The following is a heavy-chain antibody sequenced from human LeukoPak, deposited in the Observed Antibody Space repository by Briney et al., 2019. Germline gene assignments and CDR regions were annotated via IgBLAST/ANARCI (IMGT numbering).Heavy chain of an antibody. J-gene: IGHJ6*02. CDR1: GGSISSSSYY. CDR3: ARDTYYYDSSGYYTLYYYYGMDV. Sequence: SETLSLTCTVSGGSISSSSYYWGWIRQPPGKGLEWIGSIYHSGSTYYNPSLKSRVTISVDTSKNQFSLKLSSVTAADTAVYYCARDTYYYDSSGYYTLYYYYGMDVWGQGTTVTVSS. V-gene: IGHV4-39*07. D-gene: IGHD3-22*01. CDR2: IYHSGST.